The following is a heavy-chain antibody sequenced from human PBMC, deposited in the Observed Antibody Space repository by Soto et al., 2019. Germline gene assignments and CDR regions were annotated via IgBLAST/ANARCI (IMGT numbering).Heavy chain of an antibody. CDR1: GFTFSSYA. Sequence: HPGGSLRLSCAASGFTFSSYAMSWVRQAPGKGLEWVSSISGSGGSTYYADSVKGRFTISRDNSKNTLYLQMNSLRAEDTAVYYGAKDHDDGEIAFAMWGQGTMFNVS. V-gene: IGHV3-23*01. CDR3: AKDHDDGEIAFAM. J-gene: IGHJ3*02. CDR2: ISGSGGST. D-gene: IGHD4-17*01.